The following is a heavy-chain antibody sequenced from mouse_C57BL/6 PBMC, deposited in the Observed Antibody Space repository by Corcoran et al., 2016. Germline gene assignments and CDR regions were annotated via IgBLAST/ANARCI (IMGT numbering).Heavy chain of an antibody. V-gene: IGHV1-22*01. J-gene: IGHJ4*01. CDR1: GYTFTDYN. Sequence: EVQLQQSGPELVKPGASVKMSCKASGYTFTDYNMHWVKQSHGKSLEWIGYINPNNGGTSYNQKFKGKATLTVNKSSSTAYMELRSLTSEDSAVYYCARYYYDYDYAMDYWGQGTSVTFSS. CDR2: INPNNGGT. D-gene: IGHD2-4*01. CDR3: ARYYYDYDYAMDY.